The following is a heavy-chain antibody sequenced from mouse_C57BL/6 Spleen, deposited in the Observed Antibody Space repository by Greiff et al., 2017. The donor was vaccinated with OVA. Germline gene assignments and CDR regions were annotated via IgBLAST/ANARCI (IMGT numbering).Heavy chain of an antibody. CDR2: ISSGSSTI. CDR3: ARAYYYGSSGLAY. CDR1: GFTFSDYG. Sequence: VQLKESGGGLVKPGGSLKLSCAASGFTFSDYGMHWVRQAPEKGLEWVAYISSGSSTIYYADTVKGRFTISRDNAKNTLFLQMTSLRSEDTAMYYCARAYYYGSSGLAYWGQGTLVTVSA. V-gene: IGHV5-17*01. D-gene: IGHD1-1*01. J-gene: IGHJ3*01.